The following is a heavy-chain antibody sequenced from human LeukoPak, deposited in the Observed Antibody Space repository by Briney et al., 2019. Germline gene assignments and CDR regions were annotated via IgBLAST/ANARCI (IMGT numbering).Heavy chain of an antibody. CDR3: ARAQRMVRGVISPPDY. Sequence: ASVKVSCKASGYTFTGYYMHWVRQAPGQGLEWMGWMNPNSGGTNYAQKFQGRVTMTRDTSISTAYMELSRLRSDDTAVYYCARAQRMVRGVISPPDYWGQGTLVTVSS. V-gene: IGHV1-2*02. CDR2: MNPNSGGT. CDR1: GYTFTGYY. D-gene: IGHD3-10*01. J-gene: IGHJ4*02.